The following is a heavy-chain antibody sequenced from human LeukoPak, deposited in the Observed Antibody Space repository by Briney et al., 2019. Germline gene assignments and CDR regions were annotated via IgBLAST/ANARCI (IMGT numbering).Heavy chain of an antibody. CDR2: IYHSGST. CDR1: GGSISSGGYY. D-gene: IGHD2-2*01. CDR3: ARYPGPAARGTNIGNRNLGSYYYYYMDV. Sequence: SQTLSLTCTVSGGSISSGGYYWSWIRQPPGKGLEWIGYIYHSGSTYYNPSLKSRVTISVDRSKNQFSLKLSSVTAADTAVYYCARYPGPAARGTNIGNRNLGSYYYYYMDVWGKGTTVTVSS. V-gene: IGHV4-30-2*01. J-gene: IGHJ6*03.